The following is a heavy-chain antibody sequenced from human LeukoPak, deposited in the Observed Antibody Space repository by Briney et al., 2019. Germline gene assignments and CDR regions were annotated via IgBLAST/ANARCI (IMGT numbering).Heavy chain of an antibody. D-gene: IGHD6-13*01. CDR2: TNPSGGDT. CDR3: ALGQQQLPWYGMDV. J-gene: IGHJ6*02. CDR1: GYTFTGYY. Sequence: ASVKVSCKASGYTFTGYYMHWVRQAPGQGLEWMGITNPSGGDTSYAQKFQGRVTMTRDTSTSTVYMELSSLRSEDTAVYYCALGQQQLPWYGMDVWGQGTTVTVSS. V-gene: IGHV1-46*01.